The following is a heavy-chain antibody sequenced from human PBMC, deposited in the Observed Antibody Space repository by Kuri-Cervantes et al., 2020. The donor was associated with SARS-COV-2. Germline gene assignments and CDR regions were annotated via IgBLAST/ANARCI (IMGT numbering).Heavy chain of an antibody. D-gene: IGHD3-22*01. CDR1: GFTFSSYA. V-gene: IGHV3-23*01. J-gene: IGHJ3*02. CDR3: AKDYYDNSGYYDAFDI. Sequence: GGSLRLSCAASGFTFSSYAMSWVRQAPGKGLEWVAAISGSGGSTYYADSVKGRFTISRDNSKNTLYLQMNSLRDEDTAVYYCAKDYYDNSGYYDAFDIWGQGTMVTVSS. CDR2: ISGSGGST.